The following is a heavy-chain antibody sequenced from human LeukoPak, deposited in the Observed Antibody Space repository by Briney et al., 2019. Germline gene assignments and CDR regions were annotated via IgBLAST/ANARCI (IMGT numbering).Heavy chain of an antibody. Sequence: AGGSLRLSCAASRFTFSSYGMSWVRQAPGKGLDWVSAISGRGGSTYYADSVKGRFTISRDNSQNTLYLHMNTLRAEDTAVYYCAKVRQKFGYCSGGSCYRNYFDYWGQGTLVTVSS. CDR3: AKVRQKFGYCSGGSCYRNYFDY. D-gene: IGHD2-15*01. CDR2: ISGRGGST. CDR1: RFTFSSYG. V-gene: IGHV3-23*01. J-gene: IGHJ4*02.